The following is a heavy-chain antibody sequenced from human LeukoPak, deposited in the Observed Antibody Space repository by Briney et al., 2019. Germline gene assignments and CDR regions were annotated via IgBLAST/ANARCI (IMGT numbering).Heavy chain of an antibody. CDR3: AREPGIAAADLSRQFDY. D-gene: IGHD6-13*01. CDR1: GYTFTSYG. J-gene: IGHJ4*02. V-gene: IGHV1-18*01. CDR2: ISAYNGNT. Sequence: ASVKVSCKASGYTFTSYGISWVRQAPGQGLEWMGWISAYNGNTNYAQKLQGRVTMTTDTSTSTTYMELRSLRSDDTAVYYCAREPGIAAADLSRQFDYWGQGTLVTVSS.